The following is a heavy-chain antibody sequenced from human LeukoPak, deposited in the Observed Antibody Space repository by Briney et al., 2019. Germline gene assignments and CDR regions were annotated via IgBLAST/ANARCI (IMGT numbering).Heavy chain of an antibody. V-gene: IGHV4-59*01. Sequence: SETLSLTCTVSGGSISSYYWSWIRQPPGKGLEWIGYIYSGSADYNPSLKSRVTISVDTSKNQFSLNLTSVTAADTAVYYCARESSGSYWVDPWGQGTLVTVSS. J-gene: IGHJ5*02. D-gene: IGHD1-26*01. CDR2: IYSGSA. CDR3: ARESSGSYWVDP. CDR1: GGSISSYY.